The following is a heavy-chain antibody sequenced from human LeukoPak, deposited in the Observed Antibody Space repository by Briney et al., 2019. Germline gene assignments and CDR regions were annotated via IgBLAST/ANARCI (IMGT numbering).Heavy chain of an antibody. CDR2: ITGSGGIT. V-gene: IGHV3-23*01. D-gene: IGHD3-22*01. CDR3: AKASAMIVVVSKHFDY. CDR1: GLTFSSYG. Sequence: GGSLRLSCAASGLTFSSYGMSWVRQAPGKGLEWVSGITGSGGITYYADSVKGRFTISRDNSKNTLYLQMNSLRAEDTAVYYCAKASAMIVVVSKHFDYWGQGTLVTVSS. J-gene: IGHJ4*02.